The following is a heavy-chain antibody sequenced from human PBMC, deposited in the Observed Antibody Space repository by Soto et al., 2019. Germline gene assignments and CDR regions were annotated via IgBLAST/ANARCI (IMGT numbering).Heavy chain of an antibody. CDR1: GFTFSSYA. D-gene: IGHD2-8*01. CDR2: ISGSGGST. J-gene: IGHJ3*02. V-gene: IGHV3-23*01. Sequence: EVQLLESGGGLVQPGGSLRLSCAASGFTFSSYAMSWVRQAPGKGLEWVSAISGSGGSTYYADSVKGRFTISRDNSKNTLYLQMNSLRAEDTAVYYCANRQDVYDDAFDIWGQGTMVTVSS. CDR3: ANRQDVYDDAFDI.